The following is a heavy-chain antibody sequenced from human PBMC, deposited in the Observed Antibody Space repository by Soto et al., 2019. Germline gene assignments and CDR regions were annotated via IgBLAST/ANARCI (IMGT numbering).Heavy chain of an antibody. CDR3: ATWHEREHAFDV. J-gene: IGHJ3*01. CDR2: LYDVDGS. D-gene: IGHD1-1*01. Sequence: DVQLVESGGGLIQPGESLRLSCAAFGLTISGQKYVAWVRQAPGKGLEWVSALYDVDGSFYADSVTSRFTTSSDSSKTTVYLQMNDLRPDDTAVYYCATWHEREHAFDVWGQGTTVTISS. V-gene: IGHV3-53*01. CDR1: GLTISGQKY.